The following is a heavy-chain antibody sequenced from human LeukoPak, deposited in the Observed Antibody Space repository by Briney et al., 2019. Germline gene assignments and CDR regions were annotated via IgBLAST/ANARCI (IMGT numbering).Heavy chain of an antibody. CDR1: GFTFSSYA. J-gene: IGHJ4*02. CDR3: AKDRSSTTSCSNY. V-gene: IGHV3-23*01. D-gene: IGHD2-2*01. CDR2: ISGSGGST. Sequence: PGGSLRLPCAASGFTFSSYAMTWVRQAPGKGLEWVSGISGSGGSTYYADSVKGRFTISRDNSKNTLYLQMNSLRVEDTAIYYCAKDRSSTTSCSNYWGRGTLVTVSS.